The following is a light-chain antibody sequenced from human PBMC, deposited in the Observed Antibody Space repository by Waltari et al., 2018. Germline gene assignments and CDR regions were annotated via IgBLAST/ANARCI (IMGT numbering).Light chain of an antibody. CDR2: DAS. CDR1: HSVSSN. V-gene: IGKV3-15*01. CDR3: QQYNDWPLT. Sequence: EIVLTQSPGILSLSPGERAVPSCRASHSVSSNYLAWYRQKPGQAPRLLIYDASTRATGVPPRFSGSGSGTEFTLTISSLQSEDFAVYSCQQYNDWPLTFGGGTKVEIK. J-gene: IGKJ4*01.